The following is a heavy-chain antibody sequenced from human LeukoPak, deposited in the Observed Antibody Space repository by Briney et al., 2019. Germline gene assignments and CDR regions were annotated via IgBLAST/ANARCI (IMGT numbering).Heavy chain of an antibody. D-gene: IGHD2-15*01. CDR3: ARDGRGTYPYNWFDP. CDR1: GYTFTSYY. J-gene: IGHJ5*02. V-gene: IGHV1-46*01. Sequence: ASVKVSCKASGYTFTSYYMHWVRQAPGQGLEWMGIINPSAGSTRYAHKFQGRVTMTRDTSTSTVYMELSSLRSEDTAVYYCARDGRGTYPYNWFDPWGQGTLVTVSS. CDR2: INPSAGST.